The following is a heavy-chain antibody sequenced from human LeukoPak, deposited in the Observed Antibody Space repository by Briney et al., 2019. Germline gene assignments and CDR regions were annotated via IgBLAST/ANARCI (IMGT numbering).Heavy chain of an antibody. V-gene: IGHV3-23*01. CDR3: AKDLRPDGVDNFDH. Sequence: GGSQRLSCAASGSNFNSYTMNWVRQAPGKGLQWVANILASGSPTYYADSVKGRFIISRDNSKNTVYLQMNSLRVEDTAIYYCAKDLRPDGVDNFDHWGQGILVTVSS. J-gene: IGHJ4*02. D-gene: IGHD2-8*01. CDR2: ILASGSPT. CDR1: GSNFNSYT.